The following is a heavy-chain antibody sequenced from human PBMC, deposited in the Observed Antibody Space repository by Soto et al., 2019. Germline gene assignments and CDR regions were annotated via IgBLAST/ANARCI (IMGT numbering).Heavy chain of an antibody. CDR2: LNPNSGAT. D-gene: IGHD2-2*01. CDR3: ARQSCGSTSCFYDY. J-gene: IGHJ4*02. CDR1: EYTFTDNY. V-gene: IGHV1-2*02. Sequence: GASVKVSCKTSEYTFTDNYIYWIRQAPGQGLEWMGWLNPNSGATDFAQRFQGRVTLTSDTSISTAYMELNRLTSDDTAVFYGARQSCGSTSCFYDYWGPGTLVTVSS.